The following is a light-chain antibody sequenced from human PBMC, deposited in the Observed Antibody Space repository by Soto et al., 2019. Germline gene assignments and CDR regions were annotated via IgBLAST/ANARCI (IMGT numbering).Light chain of an antibody. CDR3: QQYNKWPQ. V-gene: IGKV3-20*01. CDR2: DAS. CDR1: QTGRNNY. J-gene: IGKJ4*02. Sequence: EFVLTQSPGTLSLSPGERATLSCRARQTGRNNYLAWYQQKPGQAPRLLIYDASSRATGIPARFSGSGSGTDFTLTISSLQSEDFAIYYCQQYNKWPQFGGGTKVDIK.